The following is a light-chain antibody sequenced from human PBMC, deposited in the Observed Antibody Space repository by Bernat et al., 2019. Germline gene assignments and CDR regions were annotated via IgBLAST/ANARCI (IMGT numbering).Light chain of an antibody. CDR1: QIIGVY. J-gene: IGKJ5*01. Sequence: DIQLTQSPPFLSASVGDRVTITCRASQIIGVYLDWYQQKPGQAPKLLIYGASTLQTGVPSRFSGSGSGTEFTLIISSLQPEDFGTFYCQHLNNFPITFGQGTRLEI. V-gene: IGKV1-9*01. CDR2: GAS. CDR3: QHLNNFPIT.